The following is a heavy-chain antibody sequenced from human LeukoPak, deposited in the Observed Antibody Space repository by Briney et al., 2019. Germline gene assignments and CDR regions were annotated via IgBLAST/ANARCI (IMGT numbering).Heavy chain of an antibody. Sequence: SETLSLTCAVSGYSISSGYYWGWIRQPPGKGLEWIGSICHSGSTYYNPSLESRVTISVDTSKNQFSLKLSSVTAADTAVYYCARHAGKVRGHYYYYYYYMDVWGKGTTVTVSS. CDR3: ARHAGKVRGHYYYYYYYMDV. CDR2: ICHSGST. CDR1: GYSISSGYY. V-gene: IGHV4-38-2*01. D-gene: IGHD3-10*01. J-gene: IGHJ6*03.